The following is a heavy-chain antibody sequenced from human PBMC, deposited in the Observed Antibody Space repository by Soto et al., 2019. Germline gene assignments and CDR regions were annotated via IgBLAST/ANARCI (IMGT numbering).Heavy chain of an antibody. J-gene: IGHJ6*02. CDR3: ARDTIFGTFSGMDV. CDR2: IYYSGST. CDR1: GGSISSGGYY. D-gene: IGHD3-3*01. V-gene: IGHV4-31*03. Sequence: PSETLSLTCTVSGGSISSGGYYWSWIRQHPGKGLEWIGYIYYSGSTYYNPSLKSRVTISVDTSKNQFSLKLSSVTAADTAVHYCARDTIFGTFSGMDVWGQGTTVTVSS.